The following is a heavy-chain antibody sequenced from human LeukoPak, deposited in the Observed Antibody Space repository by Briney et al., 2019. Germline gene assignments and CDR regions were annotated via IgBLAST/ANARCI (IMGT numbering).Heavy chain of an antibody. CDR3: ASVNLGYYFDY. J-gene: IGHJ4*02. CDR2: IYSGGST. Sequence: GGSLRLSCAASGFTVSSNYMSWVRQAPGKGLEWVSVIYSGGSTYYADSVKGRFTISRDNSKNTLYLQMNILRAEDTAVYYCASVNLGYYFDYWGQGTLVTVSS. V-gene: IGHV3-66*02. CDR1: GFTVSSNY.